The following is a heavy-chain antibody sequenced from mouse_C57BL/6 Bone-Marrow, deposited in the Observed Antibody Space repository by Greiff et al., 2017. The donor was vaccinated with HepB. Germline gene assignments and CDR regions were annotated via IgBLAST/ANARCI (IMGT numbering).Heavy chain of an antibody. Sequence: EVKLVESGPELVKPGASVKMSCKASGYTFTDYNMHWVKQSHGKSLEWIGYINPNNGGTSYNQKFKGKATLTVNKSSSTAYMELRSLTSEDSAVYYCARSYGSRAWFAYWGQGTLVTVSA. J-gene: IGHJ3*01. CDR2: INPNNGGT. V-gene: IGHV1-22*01. CDR1: GYTFTDYN. D-gene: IGHD1-1*01. CDR3: ARSYGSRAWFAY.